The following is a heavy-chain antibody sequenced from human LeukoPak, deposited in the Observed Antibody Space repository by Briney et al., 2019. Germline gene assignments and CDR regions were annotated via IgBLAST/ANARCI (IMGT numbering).Heavy chain of an antibody. CDR2: IKQDGSGE. Sequence: PGGSLRLSCVASGFTFSRYWMSWVRQAPGKGLEWVAKIKQDGSGEYYLDSVKGRFTISRDNAKNSLYLQMNSLRGDDTAVYFCTTGYSSGWYNEGNYWGQGTLVTVSS. CDR1: GFTFSRYW. V-gene: IGHV3-7*01. J-gene: IGHJ4*02. D-gene: IGHD6-19*01. CDR3: TTGYSSGWYNEGNY.